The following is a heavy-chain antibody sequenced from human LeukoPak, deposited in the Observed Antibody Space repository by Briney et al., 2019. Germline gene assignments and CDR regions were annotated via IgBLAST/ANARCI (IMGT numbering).Heavy chain of an antibody. V-gene: IGHV4-38-2*02. Sequence: SETLSLTCTVSGYSISSGYYWGWIRQPPGKGLEWIGSIYHSGSTYYNPSLKSRVTISVDTSKNQFSLKLSFVTAADTAVYYCARGRVYDSSAYPASPFDYWGQGTLVTVSS. CDR1: GYSISSGYY. D-gene: IGHD3-22*01. J-gene: IGHJ4*02. CDR2: IYHSGST. CDR3: ARGRVYDSSAYPASPFDY.